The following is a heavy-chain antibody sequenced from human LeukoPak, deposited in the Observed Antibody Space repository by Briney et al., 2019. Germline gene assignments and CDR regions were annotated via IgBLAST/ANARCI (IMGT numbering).Heavy chain of an antibody. CDR3: ARDRSYYKYLEY. J-gene: IGHJ4*02. V-gene: IGHV3-7*04. D-gene: IGHD3-10*01. Sequence: GGSLRLSCAASGFSFTNHAMTWVRQAPGKGLEWVANIKQDGSEKYHVDSVKGRFTISRDNARNLLFLQMNSLRADDTAVYFCARDRSYYKYLEYWGQGTLVTVSS. CDR2: IKQDGSEK. CDR1: GFSFTNHA.